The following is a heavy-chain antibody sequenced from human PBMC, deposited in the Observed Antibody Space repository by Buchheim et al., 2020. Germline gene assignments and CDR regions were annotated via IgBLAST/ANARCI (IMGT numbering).Heavy chain of an antibody. Sequence: QVQLQESGPGLVKPSGTLSLTCAVSGDSISSNYWWTWVRQPPGKGLEWIGVIYRSGSTNYNPSLKSRVIIALDKTKHEFSLRLTSATAADTAIYYCASILGGCSATSCYLLHWGQGTL. CDR1: GDSISSNYW. V-gene: IGHV4-4*02. J-gene: IGHJ4*02. CDR2: IYRSGST. CDR3: ASILGGCSATSCYLLH. D-gene: IGHD2-2*01.